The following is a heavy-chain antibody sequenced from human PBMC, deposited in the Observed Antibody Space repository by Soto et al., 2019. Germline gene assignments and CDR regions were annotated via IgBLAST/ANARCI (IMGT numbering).Heavy chain of an antibody. CDR1: GGSISSGDYY. V-gene: IGHV4-30-4*01. Sequence: PSETLSLTCTFSGGSISSGDYYLSWIRQPPGKGLEWIGYIYYSGSTYYNPSLKSRVTISVDTSKNQFSLKLSSVTAADTAVYYCARYSYYYDSSLYYYYGMDVWGQGTTVTVSS. CDR2: IYYSGST. CDR3: ARYSYYYDSSLYYYYGMDV. J-gene: IGHJ6*02. D-gene: IGHD3-22*01.